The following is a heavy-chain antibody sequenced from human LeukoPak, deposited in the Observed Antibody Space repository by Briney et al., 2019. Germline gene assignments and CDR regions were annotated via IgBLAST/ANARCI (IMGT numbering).Heavy chain of an antibody. Sequence: ASVKVSCKASGYPFTSYYINWVRQAPGQGLEWMGWINAYNGDTNYAQNLQGRVTMTTDTSTDTAYMELRSLRSDDTAVYYCARDGLSYTNPNNWFDPWGQGTLVTVSS. CDR3: ARDGLSYTNPNNWFDP. D-gene: IGHD2-2*02. CDR1: GYPFTSYY. J-gene: IGHJ5*02. V-gene: IGHV1-18*01. CDR2: INAYNGDT.